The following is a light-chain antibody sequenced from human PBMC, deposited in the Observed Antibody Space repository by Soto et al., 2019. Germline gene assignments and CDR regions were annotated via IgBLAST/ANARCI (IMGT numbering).Light chain of an antibody. V-gene: IGLV1-51*02. CDR3: GTWDSSLIAGV. J-gene: IGLJ3*02. CDR2: END. CDR1: SSNVGNNY. Sequence: QSVLTQPPSVSAAPGQKVTISCSGSSSNVGNNYVSWYQQLPGTAPKLLIYENDKRPSGIPDRFSGSKSGTSATLGITGLPTGDEADYYCGTWDSSLIAGVFGGGTKLTVL.